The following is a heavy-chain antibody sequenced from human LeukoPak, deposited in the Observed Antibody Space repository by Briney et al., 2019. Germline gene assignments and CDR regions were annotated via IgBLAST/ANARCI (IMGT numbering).Heavy chain of an antibody. CDR3: ARVSPLLGYCSGGSCYSFDY. Sequence: ASVKVSCKASGYTFTNYDINWVRQATGQGLEWMGWMNPNSGNTGYAQKFQGRVTMTTDTSTSTAYMELRSLRSDDTAVYYCARVSPLLGYCSGGSCYSFDYWGQGTLVTVSS. D-gene: IGHD2-15*01. CDR2: MNPNSGNT. V-gene: IGHV1-8*01. J-gene: IGHJ4*02. CDR1: GYTFTNYD.